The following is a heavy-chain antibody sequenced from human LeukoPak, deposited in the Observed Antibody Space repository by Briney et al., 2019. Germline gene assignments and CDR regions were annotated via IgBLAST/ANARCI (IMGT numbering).Heavy chain of an antibody. J-gene: IGHJ4*02. D-gene: IGHD3-3*01. CDR3: ARATSGKYYDFWSGLYDY. V-gene: IGHV1-2*04. CDR2: INPNSGGT. Sequence: ASVKVSCTASGYTFTGYYMHWVRQAPGQGLEWMGWINPNSGGTNYAQKFQGWVTMTRDTSISTAYMELSRLRSDDTAVYYCARATSGKYYDFWSGLYDYWGQGTLVTVSS. CDR1: GYTFTGYY.